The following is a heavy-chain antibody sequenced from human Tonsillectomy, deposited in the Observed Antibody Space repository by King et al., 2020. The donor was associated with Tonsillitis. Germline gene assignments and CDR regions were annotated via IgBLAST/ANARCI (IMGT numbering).Heavy chain of an antibody. CDR3: ARDQKIFGYSSSWYGPGFDP. Sequence: VQLQQWGAGLLKPSETLSLTCAVYGESFSGYYWSWIRQPPGKGLEWIGEINHSGSTNYNPSLTSRVTISVDTSKNQFSLKLSSVTAAYTAVYYCARDQKIFGYSSSWYGPGFDPWGQGTLVTVSS. V-gene: IGHV4-34*01. CDR2: INHSGST. CDR1: GESFSGYY. D-gene: IGHD6-13*01. J-gene: IGHJ5*02.